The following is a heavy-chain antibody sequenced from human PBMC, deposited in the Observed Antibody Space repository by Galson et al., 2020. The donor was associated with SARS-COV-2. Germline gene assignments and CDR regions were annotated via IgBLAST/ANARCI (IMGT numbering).Heavy chain of an antibody. J-gene: IGHJ3*01. CDR2: ISYNGENK. CDR3: ARVTPLRIFDSFDL. D-gene: IGHD2-15*01. CDR1: GFTFSSHN. Sequence: GESLKISCAASGFTFSSHNMHWVRQAPGKGLEWVSFISYNGENKKYGDAVKGRFAISRDNSNSTLELQLNGLRPEDTAVYYCARVTPLRIFDSFDLWGQGTLVTVSS. V-gene: IGHV3-30*03.